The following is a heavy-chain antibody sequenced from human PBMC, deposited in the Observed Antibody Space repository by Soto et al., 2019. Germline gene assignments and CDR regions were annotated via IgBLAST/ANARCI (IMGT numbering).Heavy chain of an antibody. CDR3: ARGDSSRHGGDDYYYYYMDV. CDR1: GWSFSGYS. J-gene: IGHJ6*03. V-gene: IGHV4-34*01. CDR2: ITHSGST. D-gene: IGHD6-13*01. Sequence: SETLSLTCAVYGWSFSGYSWHWIRQPPGKGLEWIGEITHSGSTNYNPYLKSRVTISVDTTKKEFSLKRRSVTAADTAVDYSARGDSSRHGGDDYYYYYMDVWGKGTLVTVSS.